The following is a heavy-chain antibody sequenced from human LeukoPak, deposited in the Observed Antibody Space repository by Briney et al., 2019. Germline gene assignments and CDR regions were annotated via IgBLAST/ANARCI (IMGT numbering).Heavy chain of an antibody. Sequence: SVKVSCKASGGTFSSYAISWVRQAPGQGLEWMGRIIPILGTANYAQKFQGRVTITTDESTSTAYMELSSLRSEDTAVYYCARGQGDEDYYDSSGNNWFDPWGQGTLVTVSS. D-gene: IGHD3-22*01. CDR3: ARGQGDEDYYDSSGNNWFDP. CDR2: IIPILGTA. J-gene: IGHJ5*02. V-gene: IGHV1-69*11. CDR1: GGTFSSYA.